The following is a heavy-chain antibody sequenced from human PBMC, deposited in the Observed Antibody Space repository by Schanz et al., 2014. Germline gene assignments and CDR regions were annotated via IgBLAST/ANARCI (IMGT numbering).Heavy chain of an antibody. J-gene: IGHJ6*02. CDR1: GFTLSTNV. Sequence: EVQLVESGGGLVQPGGSLRLSCAASGFTLSTNVVHWVRQAPGKGLVWVSRISRDGWTTTYADSVRGRFTISRDNAENTLSLQMNSLGAEDTAVYYCARGYSSSMDVWGQGTTVTVSS. CDR3: ARGYSSSMDV. V-gene: IGHV3-74*02. CDR2: ISRDGWTT. D-gene: IGHD6-6*01.